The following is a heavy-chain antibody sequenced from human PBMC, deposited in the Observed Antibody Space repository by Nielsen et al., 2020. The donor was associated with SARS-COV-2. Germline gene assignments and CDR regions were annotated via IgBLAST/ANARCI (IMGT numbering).Heavy chain of an antibody. Sequence: GESLKISCAASGFTFSSYSMNWVRQAPGKGLEWVSSISSSSSYIYYADSVKGRFTISRDNAKNSLYLQMNSLRAEDTAVYYCARDWYYGSSGAFDYWGQGTLVTVSS. CDR2: ISSSSSYI. V-gene: IGHV3-21*01. D-gene: IGHD3-22*01. CDR1: GFTFSSYS. J-gene: IGHJ4*02. CDR3: ARDWYYGSSGAFDY.